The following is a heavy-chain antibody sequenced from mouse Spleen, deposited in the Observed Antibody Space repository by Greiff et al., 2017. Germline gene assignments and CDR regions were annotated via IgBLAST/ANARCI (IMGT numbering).Heavy chain of an antibody. CDR1: GYTFTSYW. D-gene: IGHD1-2*01. CDR2: IDPNSGGT. Sequence: QVQLKQPGAELVKPGASVKLSCKASGYTFTSYWMHWVKQRPGRGLEWIGRIDPNSGGTKYNEKFKSKATLTVDKPSSTAYMQLSSLTSEDPAVYYCARSETTAPAYYFDYWGQGTTLTVSS. CDR3: ARSETTAPAYYFDY. V-gene: IGHV1-72*01. J-gene: IGHJ2*01.